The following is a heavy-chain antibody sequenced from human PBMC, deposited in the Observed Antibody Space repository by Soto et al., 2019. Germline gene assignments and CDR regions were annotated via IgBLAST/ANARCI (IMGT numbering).Heavy chain of an antibody. V-gene: IGHV1-18*01. CDR3: AKNGQPPYYYYGLDV. CDR1: GYNFTRYG. Sequence: QGHLGQSGAEVQMAGTSVKVSCKASGYNFTRYGISWVRQAPGQGLEWMGWISAYNGYTNYPQNLQCRVTMTIDTSTSTGYMELRSLTSDDTAVYYCAKNGQPPYYYYGLDVWCQGTTVTVSS. D-gene: IGHD2-8*01. J-gene: IGHJ6*02. CDR2: ISAYNGYT.